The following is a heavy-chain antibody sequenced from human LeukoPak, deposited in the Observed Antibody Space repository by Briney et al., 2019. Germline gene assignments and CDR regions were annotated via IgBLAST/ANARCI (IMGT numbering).Heavy chain of an antibody. CDR3: AREEAGDFDY. CDR1: GGTFSSYA. V-gene: IGHV1-69*05. J-gene: IGHJ4*02. Sequence: SVKVSCKASGGTFSSYAISWVRQAPGQGLEWMGRIIPIFGTASYAQKFQGRVTITTDESTSTAYMELSSLRSEDTAVYYCAREEAGDFDYWGQGTLVTVSS. D-gene: IGHD6-13*01. CDR2: IIPIFGTA.